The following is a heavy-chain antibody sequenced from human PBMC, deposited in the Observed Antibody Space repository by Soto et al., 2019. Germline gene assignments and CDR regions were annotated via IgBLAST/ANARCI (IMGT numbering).Heavy chain of an antibody. V-gene: IGHV4-59*01. CDR1: GGSISSYY. J-gene: IGHJ4*02. CDR3: ARVSLLWFGEFKYFDY. Sequence: TSETLSLTCTVSGGSISSYYWSWIRQPPGKGLEWIGYIYYSGSTNYNPSLKSRVTISVDTSKNQFSLKLSSVTAADTAVYYCARVSLLWFGEFKYFDYWGQGTLVTVSS. CDR2: IYYSGST. D-gene: IGHD3-10*01.